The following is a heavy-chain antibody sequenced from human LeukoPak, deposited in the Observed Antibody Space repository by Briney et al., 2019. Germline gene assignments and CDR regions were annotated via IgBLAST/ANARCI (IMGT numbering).Heavy chain of an antibody. CDR3: ARDSAGNQYSSGNFDL. Sequence: PGGSLRLSCAVSGFTVSGNYMNWVRQAPGKGLEWVSVLYAGGESYYADSVLGRSTISRDNSNNTVFLEMNSLTADDTAVYFCARDSAGNQYSSGNFDLWGQGTLVTVSS. J-gene: IGHJ4*02. D-gene: IGHD3-10*01. CDR1: GFTVSGNY. V-gene: IGHV3-53*01. CDR2: LYAGGES.